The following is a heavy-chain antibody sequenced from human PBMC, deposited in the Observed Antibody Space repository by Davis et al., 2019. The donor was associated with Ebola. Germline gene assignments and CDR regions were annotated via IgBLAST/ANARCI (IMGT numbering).Heavy chain of an antibody. Sequence: MPSETLSLTCTVSGTSTSNYYWSWIRQPPGQGPEWIGYIYYSGSSNYNPSLKSRVTISVATSKNQFSLKLTSMTAADTAVYFCARHLSYGGNPGKYYFDFWGQGTLVTVSS. J-gene: IGHJ4*02. CDR3: ARHLSYGGNPGKYYFDF. CDR2: IYYSGSS. CDR1: GTSTSNYY. V-gene: IGHV4-59*08. D-gene: IGHD4-23*01.